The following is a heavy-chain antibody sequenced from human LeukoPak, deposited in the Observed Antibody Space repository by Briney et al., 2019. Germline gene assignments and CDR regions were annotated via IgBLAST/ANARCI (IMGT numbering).Heavy chain of an antibody. CDR1: GYTFTGYY. Sequence: ASVKVSCTASGYTFTGYYMHCVREAPGQGLGWMGWINPNSGGTNYAQKFQGRVTMTRDTSISTAYMELSRLRSDDTAVYYCAVVNDFDYWGQGTLVTVSS. CDR2: INPNSGGT. J-gene: IGHJ4*02. V-gene: IGHV1-2*02. CDR3: AVVNDFDY.